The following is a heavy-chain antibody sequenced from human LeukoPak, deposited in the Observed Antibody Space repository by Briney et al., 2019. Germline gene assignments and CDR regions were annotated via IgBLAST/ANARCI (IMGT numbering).Heavy chain of an antibody. V-gene: IGHV1-8*01. D-gene: IGHD3-9*01. CDR3: ARGRASRSYYDILTGPSSSYYMDV. Sequence: ASVKVSCKASGYTFTSYDINWVRQATGQGLEWMGWMNPNSGNTGYAQKFQGRVTMTRNTSISTAYMELSSLRSEDTAVYYCARGRASRSYYDILTGPSSSYYMDVWGKGTTVTISS. CDR1: GYTFTSYD. CDR2: MNPNSGNT. J-gene: IGHJ6*03.